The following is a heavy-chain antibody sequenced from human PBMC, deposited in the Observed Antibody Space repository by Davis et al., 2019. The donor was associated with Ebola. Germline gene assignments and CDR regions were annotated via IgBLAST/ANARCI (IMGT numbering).Heavy chain of an antibody. CDR1: GFTFSNAW. CDR3: TTELWFVALTYYFDY. D-gene: IGHD3-10*01. V-gene: IGHV3-15*01. CDR2: IKSKTDGGTT. J-gene: IGHJ4*02. Sequence: GGSLRLSCAASGFTFSNAWMSWVRQAPGKGLEWVGRIKSKTDGGTTDYAAPVKGRFTISRDDSKNTLYLQMNSLKTEDTAVYYCTTELWFVALTYYFDYWGQGTLVTVSS.